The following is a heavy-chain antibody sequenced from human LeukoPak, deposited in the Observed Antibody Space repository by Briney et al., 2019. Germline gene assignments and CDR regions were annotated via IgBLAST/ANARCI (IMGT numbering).Heavy chain of an antibody. Sequence: SETLSLTCTVSGYSISSGYYWGWIRQPPGKWLEWIGSIYHSGSTYYNPSLKSRVTISVDTSKNQFSLKLSSVTAADTAVYYCARVRSDSSGWRADYWGQGTLVTVSS. CDR3: ARVRSDSSGWRADY. D-gene: IGHD6-19*01. CDR1: GYSISSGYY. CDR2: IYHSGST. J-gene: IGHJ4*02. V-gene: IGHV4-38-2*02.